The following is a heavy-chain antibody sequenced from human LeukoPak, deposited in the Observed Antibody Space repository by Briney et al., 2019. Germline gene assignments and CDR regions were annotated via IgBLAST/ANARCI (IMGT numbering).Heavy chain of an antibody. Sequence: ASVKGSCKASGYIFSGHYIQWVRQAPGQGLEWMGWINPASGGTNNAQKFHGRVTMTTDTSISTLYMELNSLRSDDTAVYYCARVLFPSGPTHCFDPWGQGTLVTVSS. D-gene: IGHD2-21*01. CDR3: ARVLFPSGPTHCFDP. J-gene: IGHJ5*02. CDR1: GYIFSGHY. V-gene: IGHV1-2*02. CDR2: INPASGGT.